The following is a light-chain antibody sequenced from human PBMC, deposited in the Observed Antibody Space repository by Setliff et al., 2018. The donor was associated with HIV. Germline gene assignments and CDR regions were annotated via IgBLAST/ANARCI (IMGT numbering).Light chain of an antibody. CDR2: EVS. V-gene: IGLV2-18*02. J-gene: IGLJ1*01. CDR3: SSYSSTSTLYV. Sequence: QSALAQPPSVSGSPGQSVTISCTGTSSDVGSYNRVSWYQQPPGTAPKLMIYEVSNRPSGVPDRFSGSKSGNTASLTISGLQAEDEADYYCSSYSSTSTLYVFGTGTKGTVL. CDR1: SSDVGSYNR.